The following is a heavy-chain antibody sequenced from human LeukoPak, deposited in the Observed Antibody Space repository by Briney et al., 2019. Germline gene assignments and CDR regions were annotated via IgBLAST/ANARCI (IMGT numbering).Heavy chain of an antibody. D-gene: IGHD6-13*01. CDR1: GFTFSNYW. CDR3: ARDSEAVAGDFDY. V-gene: IGHV3-74*03. Sequence: GGSLRLSCAASGFTFSNYWLHWVRQAPGKGLVWVSRITSDGSNTMYADSVKGRFTISRDNVKNTLYLQMNSLRVEDTAVYYCARDSEAVAGDFDYWGQGTLVTVSS. J-gene: IGHJ4*02. CDR2: ITSDGSNT.